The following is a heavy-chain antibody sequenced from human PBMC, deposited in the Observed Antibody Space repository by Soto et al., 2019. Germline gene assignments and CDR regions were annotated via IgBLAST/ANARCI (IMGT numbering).Heavy chain of an antibody. D-gene: IGHD2-8*01. CDR1: GGSFSGYY. J-gene: IGHJ4*02. CDR2: INHSGST. CDR3: ARGRARRPYGTNGVCYYFDY. V-gene: IGHV4-34*01. Sequence: SETLSLTCAVYGGSFSGYYWSWIRQPPGKGLEWIGGINHSGSTNYNPSLKSRVTISVDTSKNQFSLKLSSVTDADTAVYYCARGRARRPYGTNGVCYYFDYCGQRTRVTVSS.